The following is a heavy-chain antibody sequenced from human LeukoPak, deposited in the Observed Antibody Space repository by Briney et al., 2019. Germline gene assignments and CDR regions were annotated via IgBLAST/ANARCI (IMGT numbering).Heavy chain of an antibody. D-gene: IGHD2-15*01. CDR2: IYYSGGT. CDR3: ARVQFLCSGGSCYLYYFDY. V-gene: IGHV4-61*01. Sequence: SETLSLTCTVSGGSVSSGSYYWSWIRQPPGKGLGWIGYIYYSGGTNYNPSLKSRVTISVDTSKNQFSLKLSSVTAADTAVYYCARVQFLCSGGSCYLYYFDYWGQGTLVTVSS. J-gene: IGHJ4*02. CDR1: GGSVSSGSYY.